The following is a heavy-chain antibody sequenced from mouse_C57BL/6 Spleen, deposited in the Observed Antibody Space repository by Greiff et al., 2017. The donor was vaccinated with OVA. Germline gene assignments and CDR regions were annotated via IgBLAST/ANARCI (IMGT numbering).Heavy chain of an antibody. J-gene: IGHJ2*01. CDR2: INYDGSST. CDR1: GFTFSDYY. D-gene: IGHD3-2*02. CDR3: ARDRDSAGYSFDY. Sequence: EVMLVESEGGLVQPGSSMKLSCTASGFTFSDYYMAWVRQVPEKGLEWVANINYDGSSTYYLDSLKSRFIISRDNAKNILYLQMSSLKSEDTATYYCARDRDSAGYSFDYWGQGTTLTVSS. V-gene: IGHV5-16*01.